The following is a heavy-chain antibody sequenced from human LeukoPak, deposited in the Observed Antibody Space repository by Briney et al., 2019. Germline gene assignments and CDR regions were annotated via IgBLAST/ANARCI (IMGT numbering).Heavy chain of an antibody. CDR1: GFTFGDYT. J-gene: IGHJ4*02. Sequence: GGSLRLSCVASGFTFGDYTIKWVRQAPVKGLEWVSFIRSEAYGGTTEYAASVKGRFTVSRDGSKSIAYLQMNSLEIEDTGVYYCTRGRYYGSGSYLIDYWGQGTLVTVSS. V-gene: IGHV3-49*04. CDR3: TRGRYYGSGSYLIDY. CDR2: IRSEAYGGTT. D-gene: IGHD3-10*01.